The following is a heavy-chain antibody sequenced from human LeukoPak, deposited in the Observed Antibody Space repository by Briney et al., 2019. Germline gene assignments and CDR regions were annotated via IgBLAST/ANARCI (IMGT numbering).Heavy chain of an antibody. D-gene: IGHD6-13*01. V-gene: IGHV1-46*01. Sequence: ASVKVSCKASGYTFTSYYMHWVRQAPGQGLEWMGIINPSGGSTSYAQKFQGRVTMTRDMSTSTVYTELSSLRSEDTAVYYCARGTSSSWYHGWFDPWGQGTLVTVSS. CDR3: ARGTSSSWYHGWFDP. CDR1: GYTFTSYY. J-gene: IGHJ5*02. CDR2: INPSGGST.